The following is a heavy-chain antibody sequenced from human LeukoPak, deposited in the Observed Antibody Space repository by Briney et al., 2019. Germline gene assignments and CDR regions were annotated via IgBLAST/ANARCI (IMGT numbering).Heavy chain of an antibody. CDR1: GFTFSSYW. D-gene: IGHD5-12*01. CDR3: VRDVSGFSYGDY. J-gene: IGHJ4*02. CDR2: IREGGHEK. V-gene: IGHV3-7*01. Sequence: VSLRLSCSASGFTFSSYWMNWVRQGPGKGLERLANIREGGHEKHYVASVKGRFTMSRYTAKNSLYLRMNSLRAEDTAVYYCVRDVSGFSYGDYWGEGTLV.